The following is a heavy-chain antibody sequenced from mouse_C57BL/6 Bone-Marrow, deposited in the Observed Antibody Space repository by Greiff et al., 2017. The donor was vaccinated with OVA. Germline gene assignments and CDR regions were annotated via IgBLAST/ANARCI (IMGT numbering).Heavy chain of an antibody. CDR2: IWTGGGT. Sequence: VKLMESGPGLVAPSQCLSITCTVSGFSLTSYAISWVRQPPGKGLEWLGVIWTGGGTNYNSALKSRLSISKDNSKSQVFLKMNSLQTDDTARYYCARNSDVHYYAMDYWGQGTSVTVSS. CDR1: GFSLTSYA. CDR3: ARNSDVHYYAMDY. D-gene: IGHD2-3*01. V-gene: IGHV2-9-1*01. J-gene: IGHJ4*01.